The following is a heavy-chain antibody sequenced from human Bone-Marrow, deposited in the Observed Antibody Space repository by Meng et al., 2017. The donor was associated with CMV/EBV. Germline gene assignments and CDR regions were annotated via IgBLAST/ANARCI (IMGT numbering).Heavy chain of an antibody. CDR2: IYSGGSNT. Sequence: GESLKISCAASGFTFSDYYMSWIRQAPGKGLEWVSTIYSGGSNTDSADAVKGRVTISRDNSRNTLYLQINSLRAEDTALYYCAKSLFGGVVGPLFDYWGQGTLVTVSS. D-gene: IGHD2-2*01. CDR1: GFTFSDYY. V-gene: IGHV3-23*03. CDR3: AKSLFGGVVGPLFDY. J-gene: IGHJ4*02.